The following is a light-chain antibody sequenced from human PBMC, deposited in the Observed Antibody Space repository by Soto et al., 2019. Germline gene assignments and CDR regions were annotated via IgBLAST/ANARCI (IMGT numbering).Light chain of an antibody. J-gene: IGLJ1*01. CDR1: SSDVGSYNL. CDR3: CSYAGSSTSPYV. CDR2: EGS. Sequence: QSALTQPASVSGSPGQSITISCTGTSSDVGSYNLVSWYQQLPGKAPKLMIYEGSKRPSGVSNRFSGSKSGNTASLTISGLQAEDEADYYCCSYAGSSTSPYVFGTGTKLTVL. V-gene: IGLV2-23*01.